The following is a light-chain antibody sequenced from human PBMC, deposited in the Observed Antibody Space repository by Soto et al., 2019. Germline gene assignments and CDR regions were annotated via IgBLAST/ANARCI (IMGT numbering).Light chain of an antibody. V-gene: IGLV1-47*01. J-gene: IGLJ2*01. CDR2: KTD. CDR3: AAWDDSLSGTV. CDR1: SSNIGSHY. Sequence: QPVLTQPPSASGTPGQRVTISCSGNSSNIGSHYIYWYQQLPRTAPKLLIYKTDQRPSGVPDRFSGSKSGTSASLAISGLRSEDEADYYCAAWDDSLSGTVFGGGAKLTVL.